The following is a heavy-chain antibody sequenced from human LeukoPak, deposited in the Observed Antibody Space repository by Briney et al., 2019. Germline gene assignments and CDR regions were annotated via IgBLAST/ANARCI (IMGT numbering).Heavy chain of an antibody. Sequence: ASVKVSCKASGYTFTSYHMHWVRQAPGQGLEWMGIINPSGGSTSYAQKFQGRVTMTRDTSTSTVYMELSSLRSEDTAVYYCARDLAAAGTDDAFDIWGQGTMVTVSS. J-gene: IGHJ3*02. CDR1: GYTFTSYH. CDR3: ARDLAAAGTDDAFDI. D-gene: IGHD6-13*01. CDR2: INPSGGST. V-gene: IGHV1-46*01.